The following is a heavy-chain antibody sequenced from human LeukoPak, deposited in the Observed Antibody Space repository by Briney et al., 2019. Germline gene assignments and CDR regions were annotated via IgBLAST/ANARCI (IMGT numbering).Heavy chain of an antibody. CDR1: GYTFTSYY. J-gene: IGHJ6*03. CDR3: ARDSSSSFRDYYYYMDV. D-gene: IGHD6-6*01. Sequence: VASVKVSCKASGYTFTSYYMHWVRQAPGQGLEWMGWINTNSGGTNYAQKFQGRVTMTRDTSISTAYMELSRLRSDDTAVYYCARDSSSSFRDYYYYMDVWGKGTTVTVSS. V-gene: IGHV1-2*02. CDR2: INTNSGGT.